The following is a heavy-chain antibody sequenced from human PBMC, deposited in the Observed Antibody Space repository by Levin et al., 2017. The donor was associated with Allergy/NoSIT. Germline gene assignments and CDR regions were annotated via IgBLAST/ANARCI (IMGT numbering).Heavy chain of an antibody. CDR3: ARDRGGSYSDY. CDR2: IYSGGST. Sequence: ETLSLTCAASGFTVSDNYMSWVRQAPGKGLEWVSVIYSGGSTYYADSVKGRFTISRDNSKNTLYLQMNSLRVEDTAVYYCARDRGGSYSDYWGQGTLVTVSS. V-gene: IGHV3-53*01. D-gene: IGHD1-26*01. J-gene: IGHJ4*02. CDR1: GFTVSDNY.